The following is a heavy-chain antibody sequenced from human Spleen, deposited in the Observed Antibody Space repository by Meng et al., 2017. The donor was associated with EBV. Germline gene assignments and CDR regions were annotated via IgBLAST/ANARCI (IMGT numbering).Heavy chain of an antibody. Sequence: QEQLVESGXGVVQPXRSLRLSCAASGFTFSNYGFHWVRQAPGKGPEWVAIIPSDGSHNKYYADFVKGRFTISRDNSKNTLYLQMNSLRTEDTAVYYCAKDLSGRFDPGGQGTRVTVSS. CDR2: IPSDGSHNK. J-gene: IGHJ5*02. V-gene: IGHV3-30*18. CDR3: AKDLSGRFDP. CDR1: GFTFSNYG. D-gene: IGHD1-14*01.